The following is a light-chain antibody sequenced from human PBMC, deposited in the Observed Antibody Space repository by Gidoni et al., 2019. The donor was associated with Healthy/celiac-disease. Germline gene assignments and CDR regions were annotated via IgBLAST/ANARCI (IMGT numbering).Light chain of an antibody. CDR3: QQYNNWPHIT. J-gene: IGKJ3*01. Sequence: EIVMTQSPATLSVSPGERATLSCRASQSVSSNLAWYQQKPGQAPRLLIYGASTRATGIPARFSGSGSETEFTLTISSLQSEDFAVYYCQQYNNWPHITFXPXTKVDIK. V-gene: IGKV3D-15*01. CDR2: GAS. CDR1: QSVSSN.